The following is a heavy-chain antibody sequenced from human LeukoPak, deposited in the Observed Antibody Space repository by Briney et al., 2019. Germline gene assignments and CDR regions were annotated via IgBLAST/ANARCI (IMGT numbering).Heavy chain of an antibody. CDR2: INPNSGGT. CDR1: GYTFTGYY. J-gene: IGHJ6*03. CDR3: ARELYYDSSGSYLTADYYYMDV. Sequence: ASVKVSCKASGYTFTGYYMHWVRQAPGQGLEWMGWINPNSGGTNYAQKFQGRVTITRDTSISTAYMELSRLRSDDTAVYYCARELYYDSSGSYLTADYYYMDVWGKGTTVTVSS. V-gene: IGHV1-2*02. D-gene: IGHD3-22*01.